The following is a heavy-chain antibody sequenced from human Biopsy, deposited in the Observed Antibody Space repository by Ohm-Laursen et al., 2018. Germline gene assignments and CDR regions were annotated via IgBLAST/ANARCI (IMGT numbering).Heavy chain of an antibody. CDR1: GGSMSSYY. Sequence: SDTLSLTCTVSGGSMSSYYWTWIRQHPGKGLEWIGYIYNSGSTNYNPSLKSRVTISVDTSKNQFSLRLNSVTAADTAVYYCARATNSTGWPYYYFYGMDVWGQGTTVTVSS. D-gene: IGHD2/OR15-2a*01. J-gene: IGHJ6*02. CDR3: ARATNSTGWPYYYFYGMDV. V-gene: IGHV4-59*07. CDR2: IYNSGST.